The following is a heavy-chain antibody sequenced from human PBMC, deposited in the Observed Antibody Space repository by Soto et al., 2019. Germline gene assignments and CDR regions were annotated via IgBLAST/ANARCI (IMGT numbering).Heavy chain of an antibody. J-gene: IGHJ3*02. CDR3: ARGRAIVVVQAAMRRSPDAFDI. CDR1: GGTFSSYA. V-gene: IGHV1-69*13. CDR2: IIPIFGTA. Sequence: ASVKVSCKASGGTFSSYAISWVRQAPGQGLEWMGGIIPIFGTANYAQKFQGRVTITADESTSTAYMELSSLRSEDTAVYYCARGRAIVVVQAAMRRSPDAFDIWGQGTMVTVSS. D-gene: IGHD2-2*01.